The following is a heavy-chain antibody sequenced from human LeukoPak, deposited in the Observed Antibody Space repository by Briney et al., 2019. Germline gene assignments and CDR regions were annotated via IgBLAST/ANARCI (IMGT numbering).Heavy chain of an antibody. Sequence: GESLQISCKASGYNFTSYYIGGVRPMPGKGLEWMGIIYPGDSDTRYSPSFQGQVTISADKSITTAYLQWSSLKASDTAMYYCARDSSGYYYFDYWGQGTLVTVSS. V-gene: IGHV5-51*01. CDR1: GYNFTSYY. CDR3: ARDSSGYYYFDY. CDR2: IYPGDSDT. D-gene: IGHD3-22*01. J-gene: IGHJ4*02.